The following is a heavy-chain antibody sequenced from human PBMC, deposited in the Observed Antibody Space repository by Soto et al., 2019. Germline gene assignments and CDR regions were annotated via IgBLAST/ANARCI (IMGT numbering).Heavy chain of an antibody. Sequence: QVQLVQSGAELKKPGSSVRVSCRSSGDTFSSYIVNWLRLAPGRGLEWMGRVIPVLTTTDYAQNFRGRVTISADRSTNTVYLDLSSLRSDDTAVYYCARRRYCGYDCYHKHYYGMDVWGKGSLVTVAS. J-gene: IGHJ6*04. CDR1: GDTFSSYI. V-gene: IGHV1-69*08. D-gene: IGHD2-21*02. CDR2: VIPVLTTT. CDR3: ARRRYCGYDCYHKHYYGMDV.